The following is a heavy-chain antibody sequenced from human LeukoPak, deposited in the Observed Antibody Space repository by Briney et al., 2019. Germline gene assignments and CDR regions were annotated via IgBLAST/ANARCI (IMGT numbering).Heavy chain of an antibody. J-gene: IGHJ5*02. V-gene: IGHV4-34*01. CDR2: INHSGST. Sequence: SETLSLTCAVYGGSFSGYYGSWIRQPPGKGLEWIGGINHSGSTNYNPSLKSRVTISVDTSKNQFSLKLSSVTAADTAVYYCARGSIAARLIRFGPWGQGTLVTVSS. D-gene: IGHD6-6*01. CDR1: GGSFSGYY. CDR3: ARGSIAARLIRFGP.